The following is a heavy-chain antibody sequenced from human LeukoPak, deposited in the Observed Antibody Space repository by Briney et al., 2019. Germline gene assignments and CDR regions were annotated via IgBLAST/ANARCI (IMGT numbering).Heavy chain of an antibody. CDR2: IWYDGSNK. Sequence: PGGSLRLSCAASGFTFSSYGMHWVRQAPGKGLEWVAVIWYDGSNKYYADSVKGRFTISRDNSKNTLYLQMNSLRAEDTAVYYCAIMPAYYDSSGYYHYYFDYWGQGTLVTVSS. CDR3: AIMPAYYDSSGYYHYYFDY. D-gene: IGHD3-22*01. J-gene: IGHJ4*02. V-gene: IGHV3-33*01. CDR1: GFTFSSYG.